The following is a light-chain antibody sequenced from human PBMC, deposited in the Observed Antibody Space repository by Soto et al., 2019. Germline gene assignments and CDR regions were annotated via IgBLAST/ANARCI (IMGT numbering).Light chain of an antibody. CDR1: QSVSRN. J-gene: IGKJ1*01. CDR3: QQYNNWPPWT. CDR2: GAS. V-gene: IGKV3-15*01. Sequence: EIVMTQSPATLSVSPGERATLSCRARQSVSRNLAWYQQNPGQAPRLLIYGASTRATGIPARFSGSGSGTEFTLTISSLQSEDFAVYYCQQYNNWPPWTFGQGTNVEIK.